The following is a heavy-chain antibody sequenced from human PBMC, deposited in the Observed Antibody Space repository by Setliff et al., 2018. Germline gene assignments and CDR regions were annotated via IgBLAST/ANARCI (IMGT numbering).Heavy chain of an antibody. CDR3: ARDTTSGWMLTN. Sequence: GGSLRLSCAASGFTFSSYAITWVRQAPGKGLEWVANIKEDGSEKHYVDSVKGRFTISRDNAKNSLYLQMNSLRAEDTAVYYCARDTTSGWMLTNWGQGTLVTVSS. D-gene: IGHD6-25*01. CDR2: IKEDGSEK. J-gene: IGHJ4*02. CDR1: GFTFSSYA. V-gene: IGHV3-7*01.